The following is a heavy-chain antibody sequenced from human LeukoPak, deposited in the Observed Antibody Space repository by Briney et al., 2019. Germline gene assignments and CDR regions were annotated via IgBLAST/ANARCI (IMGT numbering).Heavy chain of an antibody. CDR3: ARETTTYYYGSGTDY. CDR1: GFTVSSNY. CDR2: INSDGSST. Sequence: GGSLRLSCAASGFTVSSNYMSWVRQAPGKGLVWVSRINSDGSSTSYADSVKGRFTISRDNAKNTLYLQMNSLRAEDTAVYYCARETTTYYYGSGTDYWGQGTLVTVSS. D-gene: IGHD3-10*01. V-gene: IGHV3-74*01. J-gene: IGHJ4*02.